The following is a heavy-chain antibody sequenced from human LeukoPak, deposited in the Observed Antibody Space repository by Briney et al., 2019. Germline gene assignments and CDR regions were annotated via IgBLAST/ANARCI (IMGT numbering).Heavy chain of an antibody. CDR1: GGTFSSYA. J-gene: IGHJ3*02. Sequence: SVKVSCKASGGTFSSYAISWVRQAPGQGLEWMGGIIPIFGTANYAQKFQGRVTITTDESTSTAYMGLSSLRSEDTAVYYCARAESITGTSLPAFDIWGQGTMVTVSS. CDR2: IIPIFGTA. V-gene: IGHV1-69*05. D-gene: IGHD1-7*01. CDR3: ARAESITGTSLPAFDI.